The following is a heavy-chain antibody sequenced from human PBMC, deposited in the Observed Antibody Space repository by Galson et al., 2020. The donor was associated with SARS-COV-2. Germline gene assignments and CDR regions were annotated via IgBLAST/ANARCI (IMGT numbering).Heavy chain of an antibody. CDR3: TLPPAMVVTLPRSGTRFDY. CDR1: GFTFGDYA. D-gene: IGHD2-15*01. Sequence: GESLKISCTTSGFTFGDYAMSWVRQAPGKGLEWVGFIRGKASGGTADYAASVKGRFTISRDDSKSSAYLQMNSLRTEDTAVYYCTLPPAMVVTLPRSGTRFDYWGQGTLVTVSS. V-gene: IGHV3-49*04. CDR2: IRGKASGGTA. J-gene: IGHJ4*02.